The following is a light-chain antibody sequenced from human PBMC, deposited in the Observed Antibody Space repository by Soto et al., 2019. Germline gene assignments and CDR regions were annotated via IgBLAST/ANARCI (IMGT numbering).Light chain of an antibody. CDR2: DAS. V-gene: IGKV1-5*01. J-gene: IGKJ1*01. CDR3: QQYNSYPWT. CDR1: QSISSW. Sequence: DIQMTQSPSTLSASEGDRVTITCRASQSISSWLAWYQQKPGKAPKLLIYDASRLQSGVPSRFSGSGSGTEFTLTIRSLQPDDFATYYCQQYNSYPWTFGQGTKVDI.